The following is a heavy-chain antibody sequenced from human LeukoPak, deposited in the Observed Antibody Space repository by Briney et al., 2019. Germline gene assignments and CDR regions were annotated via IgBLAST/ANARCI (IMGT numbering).Heavy chain of an antibody. J-gene: IGHJ4*02. CDR3: AASTKHTAMVDY. Sequence: GGSLRLSCAASGFTFSSYSMNWVRQAPGKGLEWVSSIGSSSSYIYYADSVKGRFTISRDNAKSSLYLQMNSLRAEDTAVYYCAASTKHTAMVDYWGQGTLVTVSS. CDR2: IGSSSSYI. V-gene: IGHV3-21*01. CDR1: GFTFSSYS. D-gene: IGHD5-18*01.